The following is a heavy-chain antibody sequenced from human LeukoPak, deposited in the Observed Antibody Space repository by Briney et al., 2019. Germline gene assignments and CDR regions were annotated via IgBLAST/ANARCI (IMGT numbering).Heavy chain of an antibody. Sequence: SEALSHTCTVSGGSISSYYWSWVRQPPGKGLGWEGYMCYSGSTNYNPSLKSRVTISVDTYKNKFSLKLRSRTAADTAVYYCARDSYYYGSSGYQRMDVWGNGTTVTTSS. V-gene: IGHV4-59*12. CDR3: ARDSYYYGSSGYQRMDV. CDR2: MCYSGST. CDR1: GGSISSYY. J-gene: IGHJ6*04. D-gene: IGHD3-22*01.